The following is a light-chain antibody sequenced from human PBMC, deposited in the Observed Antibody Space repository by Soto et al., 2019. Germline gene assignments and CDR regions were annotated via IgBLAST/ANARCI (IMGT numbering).Light chain of an antibody. J-gene: IGKJ1*01. CDR1: QNINNW. Sequence: DIQMTQSPSTLSASVGDRVTITCRASQNINNWLACYQQKPGKAPKLLIFRASSLENGVPSRFSGRGSGPDFIFTITSLQPDDVATYNCQQYSSDSSFGQGTKGEIK. CDR3: QQYSSDSS. CDR2: RAS. V-gene: IGKV1-5*03.